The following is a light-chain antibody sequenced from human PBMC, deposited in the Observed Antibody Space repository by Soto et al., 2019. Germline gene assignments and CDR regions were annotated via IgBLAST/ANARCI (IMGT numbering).Light chain of an antibody. CDR1: QSVSSY. CDR2: DAS. CDR3: QQRSNWPREFT. V-gene: IGKV3-11*01. J-gene: IGKJ3*01. Sequence: EIVLTQSPATLSLSPGERATLSCRASQSVSSYLAWYQQKPGQAPRLLIYDASNRATGIPARFSGSGSGTDFTLTISSLEPEDFAVYYSQQRSNWPREFTFGPGTKVDIK.